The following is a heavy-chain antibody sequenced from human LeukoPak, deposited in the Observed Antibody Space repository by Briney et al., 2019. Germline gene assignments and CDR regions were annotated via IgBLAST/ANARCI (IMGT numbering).Heavy chain of an antibody. Sequence: GRSLRLSCAASEFTYSIYNMKWVRQAPGKGLEWISYISSSSDSIYYADSEKGRFTIYRDNVKNSLYLQMNSLRAEDTAVYYCATDTYSLEEDYWGEGALVTVSS. CDR3: ATDTYSLEEDY. CDR2: ISSSSDSI. J-gene: IGHJ4*02. D-gene: IGHD2-15*01. V-gene: IGHV3-48*01. CDR1: EFTYSIYN.